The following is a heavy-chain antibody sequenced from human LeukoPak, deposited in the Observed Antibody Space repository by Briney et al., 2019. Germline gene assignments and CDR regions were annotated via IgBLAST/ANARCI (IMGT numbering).Heavy chain of an antibody. CDR2: ISGSGGST. V-gene: IGHV3-23*01. CDR3: ANDATTVVTPSDY. J-gene: IGHJ4*02. Sequence: GGSLRLSCAASGFTFSSYGMSWVRQTPGKGLEWVSAISGSGGSTYYADSVKGRFTISRDNSKNTLYLQMNSLRAEDTAVYYCANDATTVVTPSDYWGQGTLVTVSS. D-gene: IGHD4-23*01. CDR1: GFTFSSYG.